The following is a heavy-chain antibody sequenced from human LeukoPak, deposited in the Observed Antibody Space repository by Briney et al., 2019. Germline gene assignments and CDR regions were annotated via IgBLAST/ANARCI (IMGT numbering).Heavy chain of an antibody. CDR1: GFTFSSYG. V-gene: IGHV3-30*02. J-gene: IGHJ4*02. CDR3: ARLVGSSWYREVLRGRDY. Sequence: GGSLRLSCAASGFTFSSYGMHWVRQAPGKGLEWVAFIRYDGSNKYYADSVKGRFTISRVNSKNTLYLQMNSLRAEDTAVYYCARLVGSSWYREVLRGRDYWGQGTLVTVSS. D-gene: IGHD6-13*01. CDR2: IRYDGSNK.